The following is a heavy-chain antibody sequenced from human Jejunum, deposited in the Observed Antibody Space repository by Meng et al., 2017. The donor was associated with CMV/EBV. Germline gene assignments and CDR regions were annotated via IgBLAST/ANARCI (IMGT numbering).Heavy chain of an antibody. V-gene: IGHV2-5*01. CDR2: IYGNDDR. Sequence: FSLSTSRVGVGWIRQPPGRALEFLTLIYGNDDRRYSPSLRSRLTITKDTSKNQVVLTMTNMDPVDAATYYCARLVDYGGPLDWFDPWGQGTQVTVSS. CDR1: FSLSTSRVG. D-gene: IGHD4-23*01. CDR3: ARLVDYGGPLDWFDP. J-gene: IGHJ5*02.